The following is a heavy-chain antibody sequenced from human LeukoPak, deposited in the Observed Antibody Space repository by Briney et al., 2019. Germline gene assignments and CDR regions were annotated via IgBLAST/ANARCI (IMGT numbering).Heavy chain of an antibody. V-gene: IGHV5-51*01. D-gene: IGHD6-13*01. J-gene: IGHJ4*02. Sequence: GESLKISCKGSGYSFRSYWIGWVRQMPGKGLEWMGMIYAGDSSTRYSPSFQGQVTMSADESINTAYLQWSSLKASDTAMYYCARSGYAAAAGTYFDYWGQGTLVTVSS. CDR3: ARSGYAAAAGTYFDY. CDR2: IYAGDSST. CDR1: GYSFRSYW.